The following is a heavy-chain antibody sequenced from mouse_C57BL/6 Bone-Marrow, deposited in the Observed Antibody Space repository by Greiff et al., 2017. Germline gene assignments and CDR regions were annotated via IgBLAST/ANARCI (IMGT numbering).Heavy chain of an antibody. J-gene: IGHJ1*03. D-gene: IGHD1-1*01. CDR1: GFNIKDDY. CDR3: TTITTVVATNFDV. Sequence: VHVKQSGAELVRPGASVKLSCTASGFNIKDDYMHWVKQRPEQGLEWIGWIDPENGDTAYASKFQGKATITADTSSNTAYLQLSSLTSEDTAVYYCTTITTVVATNFDVWGTGTTVTVSS. CDR2: IDPENGDT. V-gene: IGHV14-4*01.